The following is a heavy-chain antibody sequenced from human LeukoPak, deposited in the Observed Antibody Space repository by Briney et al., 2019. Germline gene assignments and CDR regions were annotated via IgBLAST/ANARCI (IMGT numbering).Heavy chain of an antibody. CDR2: IHYSGST. CDR3: ARRRGYDILTGYYAPEY. J-gene: IGHJ4*02. D-gene: IGHD3-9*01. Sequence: SETLSLTCTVSGGSINSYYWSWIRQPPGRGLEWIGSIHYSGSTSYNPSLRSRVTISVDTSKNQFSLKLSSVTAADTAVYYCARRRGYDILTGYYAPEYWGQGTLVTVSS. CDR1: GGSINSYY. V-gene: IGHV4-59*12.